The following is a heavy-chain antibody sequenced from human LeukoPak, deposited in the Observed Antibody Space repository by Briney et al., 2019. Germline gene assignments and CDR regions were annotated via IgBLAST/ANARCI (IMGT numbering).Heavy chain of an antibody. CDR2: VYYAGST. CDR1: GGSISSYY. CDR3: ARAPERWYSYGSYTYHYMDV. D-gene: IGHD3-10*01. V-gene: IGHV4-59*01. J-gene: IGHJ6*03. Sequence: SETLSLTCTVSGGSISSYYWGWIRQPPGKGLEWIGYVYYAGSTNYNPSLESRVTISVDTSKNQISLKLSSVTAADTAIYYCARAPERWYSYGSYTYHYMDVWGRGTTVTVSS.